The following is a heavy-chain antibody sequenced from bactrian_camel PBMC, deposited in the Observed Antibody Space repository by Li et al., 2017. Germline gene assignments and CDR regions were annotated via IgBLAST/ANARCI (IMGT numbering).Heavy chain of an antibody. J-gene: IGHJ6*01. Sequence: HVQLVESGGGLVQPGGSLRLSCAASGYTRSRYYMSWVRQAPGKGLEWVSGIYSDGSKTYYTSSVKGRFTISQDNAANTVFLQMNSLKPEDTAMYYCAAGMDRCYGGSWEFRTGTGYLGQGTQVTVS. D-gene: IGHD6*01. CDR3: AAGMDRCYGGSWEFRTGTGY. CDR1: GYTRSRYY. CDR2: IYSDGSKT. V-gene: IGHV3-2*01.